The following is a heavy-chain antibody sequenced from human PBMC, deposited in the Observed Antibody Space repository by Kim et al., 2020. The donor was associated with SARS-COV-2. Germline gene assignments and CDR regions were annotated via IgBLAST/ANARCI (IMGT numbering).Heavy chain of an antibody. J-gene: IGHJ5*02. CDR3: ARELGDNLVDP. D-gene: IGHD3-16*01. Sequence: GGSLRLSCAASGFIFIDYGMHWVRQPPGKGLEWVAVLWFDESNDSYADSVTGRFTISRDISKKTLYLQLNSLRADDTATYYCARELGDNLVDPWGQGTL. V-gene: IGHV3-33*01. CDR2: LWFDESND. CDR1: GFIFIDYG.